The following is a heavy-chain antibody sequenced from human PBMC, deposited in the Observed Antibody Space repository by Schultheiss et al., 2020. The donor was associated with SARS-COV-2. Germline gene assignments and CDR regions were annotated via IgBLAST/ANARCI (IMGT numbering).Heavy chain of an antibody. V-gene: IGHV4-39*07. CDR3: ARDGWTPTYYYYGMDV. D-gene: IGHD2-2*03. CDR2: INHSGST. Sequence: SETLSLTCTVSGGSISSGGYYWSWIRQPPGKGLEWIGEINHSGSTYYNPSLKSRVTISVDTSKNQFSLKLSSVTAADTAVYYCARDGWTPTYYYYGMDVWGQGTTVTVSS. CDR1: GGSISSGGYY. J-gene: IGHJ6*02.